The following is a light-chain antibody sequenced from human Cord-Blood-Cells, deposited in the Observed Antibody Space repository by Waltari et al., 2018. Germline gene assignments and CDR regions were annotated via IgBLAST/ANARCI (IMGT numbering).Light chain of an antibody. CDR1: SSDVGGYNY. CDR2: GVS. Sequence: QSALTQPASLSGSPGQSITISCTGTSSDVGGYNYVSWYQQHPGKAPKLMIDGVSTRPAGVSKRFSGAQSGNTASLTISGLQAEDEADDYCSSYTSSSTLYVFGTGTKVTVL. V-gene: IGLV2-14*01. CDR3: SSYTSSSTLYV. J-gene: IGLJ1*01.